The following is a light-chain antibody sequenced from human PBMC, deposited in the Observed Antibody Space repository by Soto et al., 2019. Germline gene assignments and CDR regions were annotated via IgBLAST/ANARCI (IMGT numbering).Light chain of an antibody. J-gene: IGLJ3*02. CDR2: EVS. CDR3: CSYTSGGARL. V-gene: IGLV2-14*01. Sequence: QSALTQPASLSGSPGQSITISCTGASSDIGTYNYVSWYQQHPGKAPKLIIYEVSDRPSGVSNRFSGSKSGNTASLTISGLQADDEADYYCCSYTSGGARLFGGGTKLTVL. CDR1: SSDIGTYNY.